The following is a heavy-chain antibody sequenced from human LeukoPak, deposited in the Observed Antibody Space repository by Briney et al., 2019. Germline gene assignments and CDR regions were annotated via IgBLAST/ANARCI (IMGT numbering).Heavy chain of an antibody. CDR2: ISYDGSNK. V-gene: IGHV3-30*03. D-gene: IGHD4-17*01. Sequence: GGSLRLSCAASGFTFSSYGMHWVRQAPGKGLEWVAVISYDGSNKYYADSVKGRFTISRDNSKNTLYLQMNSLRAEDTAVYYCARSYSYGDYTLYYFDYWGQGTLVTVSS. CDR3: ARSYSYGDYTLYYFDY. CDR1: GFTFSSYG. J-gene: IGHJ4*02.